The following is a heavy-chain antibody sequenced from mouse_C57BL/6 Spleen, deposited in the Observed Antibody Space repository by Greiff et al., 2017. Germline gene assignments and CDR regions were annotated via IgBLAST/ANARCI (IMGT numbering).Heavy chain of an antibody. D-gene: IGHD1-1*01. J-gene: IGHJ1*03. Sequence: QVQLKQSGPELVKPGASVKISCKASGYAFSSSWMNWVKQRPGKGLEWIGRIYPGDGDTNYNGKCKGKATLTADKSSSTAYMQLSSLTSEDSAVYFCARPYYYGSSDWYFDVWGTGTTVTVSS. V-gene: IGHV1-82*01. CDR1: GYAFSSSW. CDR2: IYPGDGDT. CDR3: ARPYYYGSSDWYFDV.